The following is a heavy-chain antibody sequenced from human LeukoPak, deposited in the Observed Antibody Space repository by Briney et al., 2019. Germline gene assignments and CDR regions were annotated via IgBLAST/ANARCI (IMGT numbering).Heavy chain of an antibody. D-gene: IGHD6-6*01. Sequence: GGSLLLSCAASGFTFSSYGINWVRQTPGKGLEWVSYISSSSSAINYADSVRGRFTISRDNAKNSLYLQMNSLRPEDTAVYYCARGGAARPDYWGQGTLVTVSS. J-gene: IGHJ4*02. V-gene: IGHV3-48*01. CDR1: GFTFSSYG. CDR2: ISSSSSAI. CDR3: ARGGAARPDY.